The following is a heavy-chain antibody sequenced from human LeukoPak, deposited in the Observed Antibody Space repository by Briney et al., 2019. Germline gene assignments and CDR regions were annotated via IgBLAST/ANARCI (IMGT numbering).Heavy chain of an antibody. CDR1: GFTFGNNW. J-gene: IGHJ4*02. CDR2: INQAGSEK. Sequence: PGGSLRLSCAASGFTFGNNWMTWVRQAPGKGLEWVANINQAGSEKYYVGSVTGRFTISRDNARNSVYLQMNSLRVEDTAVYFCGTDSGWVFRFWGQGTLVTVSS. V-gene: IGHV3-7*01. CDR3: GTDSGWVFRF. D-gene: IGHD6-19*01.